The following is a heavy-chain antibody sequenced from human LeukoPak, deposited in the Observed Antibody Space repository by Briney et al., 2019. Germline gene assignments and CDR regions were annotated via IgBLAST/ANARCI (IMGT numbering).Heavy chain of an antibody. CDR2: TYYRCKWYN. D-gene: IGHD6-19*01. CDR1: GDSVSSNSAA. V-gene: IGHV6-1*01. CDR3: ARVVAVTSNDYYNRMDV. Sequence: SQTLSLTCAISGDSVSSNSAAWNWIRQSPSRGLEWLGRTYYRCKWYNDYAVSVNGRITINPDTSKNQFSLQLNSVTPEYTAVYYCARVVAVTSNDYYNRMDVWDKGPRVTVPS. J-gene: IGHJ6*04.